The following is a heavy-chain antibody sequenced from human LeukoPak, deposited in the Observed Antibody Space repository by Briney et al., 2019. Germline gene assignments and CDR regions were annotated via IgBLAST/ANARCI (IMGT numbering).Heavy chain of an antibody. J-gene: IGHJ4*02. Sequence: SETLSLTCTVSGGSISSYHWSWIRQPPGKGLEWIGYIYYSGSTNYNPSLKSRVTISVDTSKNQFSLKLSSVTAADTAVYYCASFYDILTGIDYWGQGTLVTVSS. CDR3: ASFYDILTGIDY. V-gene: IGHV4-59*01. D-gene: IGHD3-9*01. CDR2: IYYSGST. CDR1: GGSISSYH.